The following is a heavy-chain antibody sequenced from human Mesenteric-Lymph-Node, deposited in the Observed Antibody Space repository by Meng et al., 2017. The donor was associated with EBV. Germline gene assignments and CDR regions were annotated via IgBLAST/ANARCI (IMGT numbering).Heavy chain of an antibody. Sequence: QVQLQESGPGLVKPSETLSVTCSVSGDAISSSYYWSWIRQAPGKGLEWIGSFYYRGRTYLKPSLGSRITIPIDTSRNQFSLKLDSVTAADTALYYCARSHDSSGYGIGYWGQGTLVTVSS. CDR3: ARSHDSSGYGIGY. CDR1: GDAISSSYY. V-gene: IGHV4-38-2*02. CDR2: FYYRGRT. J-gene: IGHJ4*02. D-gene: IGHD3-22*01.